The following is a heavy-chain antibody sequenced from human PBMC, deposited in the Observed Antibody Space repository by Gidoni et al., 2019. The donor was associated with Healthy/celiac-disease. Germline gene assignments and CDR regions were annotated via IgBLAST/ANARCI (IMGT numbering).Heavy chain of an antibody. CDR3: AGDFSGGSCPFDY. CDR1: GGSISSSSYY. J-gene: IGHJ4*02. Sequence: QLQLQESGPGLVKPSETLSLTCTVSGGSISSSSYYWGWIRQPPGKGLEWIGSIYYSGSTYYHPFLKSRVTISVDTSKDQFSLKLSSVTAADTAVYYCAGDFSGGSCPFDYWGQGPLVTVSS. V-gene: IGHV4-39*07. D-gene: IGHD2-15*01. CDR2: IYYSGST.